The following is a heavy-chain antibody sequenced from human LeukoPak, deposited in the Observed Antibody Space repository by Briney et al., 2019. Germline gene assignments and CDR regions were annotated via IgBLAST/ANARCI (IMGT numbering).Heavy chain of an antibody. CDR2: IIPILGIA. CDR1: GGTFSSYT. Sequence: SVKVSCKASGGTFSSYTISWVRQAPGQGLEWMGRIIPILGIANYAQKFQGRVTITADKSTSTAYMELSSLRSEDTAVYYCAFDYYDSSGYTDYWGQGTLVTVSS. D-gene: IGHD3-22*01. V-gene: IGHV1-69*02. CDR3: AFDYYDSSGYTDY. J-gene: IGHJ4*02.